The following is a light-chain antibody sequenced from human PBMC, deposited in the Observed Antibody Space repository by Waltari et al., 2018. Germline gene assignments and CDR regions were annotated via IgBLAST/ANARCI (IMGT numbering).Light chain of an antibody. CDR3: QQSYNTPWT. CDR2: AAS. V-gene: IGKV1-39*01. Sequence: DIQMTQSPSSLSASVGERVTITCRASQSISSYLNWNQQKPGKAPKLLIYAASNWQSGVPSRFSGSGSGTDFTLTISSLQPEDFATYYCQQSYNTPWTCGQGTKVEIK. CDR1: QSISSY. J-gene: IGKJ1*01.